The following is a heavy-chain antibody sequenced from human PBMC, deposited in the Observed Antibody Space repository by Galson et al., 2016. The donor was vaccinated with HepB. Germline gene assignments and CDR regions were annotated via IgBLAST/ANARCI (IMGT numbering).Heavy chain of an antibody. V-gene: IGHV4-34*01. J-gene: IGHJ4*02. CDR1: NESFSSYY. CDR3: ALWAGRQSDF. Sequence: SETLSLTCAVSNESFSSYYANWIRQPPGKGLEWLGEINLSGGTKYNPSLKGRVSISLDTSKKHFSLQLSSVTATDTAMYYCALWAGRQSDFWGQGTPVTVSS. D-gene: IGHD1-26*01. CDR2: INLSGGT.